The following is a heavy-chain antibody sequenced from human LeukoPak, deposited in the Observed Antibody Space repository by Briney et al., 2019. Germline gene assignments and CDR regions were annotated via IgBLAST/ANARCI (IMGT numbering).Heavy chain of an antibody. CDR3: AKDQMATIRGAFDY. CDR2: ISWNSGSI. Sequence: PGRSLRLSCAASGFTFDDYAMHWVRQAPGKGLEWVSGISWNSGSIGYADSVKGRFTISRDNAKNSLYLQMNSLRAEDTALYYCAKDQMATIRGAFDYWGQGTLVTVSS. CDR1: GFTFDDYA. D-gene: IGHD5-12*01. J-gene: IGHJ4*02. V-gene: IGHV3-9*01.